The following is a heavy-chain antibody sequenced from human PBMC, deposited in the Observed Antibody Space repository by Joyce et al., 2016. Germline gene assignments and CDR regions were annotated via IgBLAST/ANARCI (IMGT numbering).Heavy chain of an antibody. V-gene: IGHV3-74*01. CDR3: VRGISARPGGPNWFDP. J-gene: IGHJ5*02. CDR1: GFSFSGYW. Sequence: EVQLVESGGGLVQPGGSLRLSCAASGFSFSGYWIHWVRQAPGKGLGWGSRSNTDVSSRRCADSVKGRFTISRDNAKNTLYLQMNSLRAEDTAVYYCVRGISARPGGPNWFDPWGQGTLVTVSS. D-gene: IGHD6-6*01. CDR2: SNTDVSSR.